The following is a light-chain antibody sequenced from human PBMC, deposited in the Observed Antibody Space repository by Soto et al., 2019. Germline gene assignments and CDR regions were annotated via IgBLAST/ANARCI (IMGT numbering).Light chain of an antibody. V-gene: IGLV2-14*01. CDR1: SSDVGGYNY. Sequence: QSALTQPASVSGSPGQSITICCTGTSSDVGGYNYVSWYQQHPGKAPKLMIYEVSNRPSGVSNRFSGSKSGNTASLTISGLQADDDANYYCTSYTSSSTLVIFGAGTKLTVL. J-gene: IGLJ2*01. CDR2: EVS. CDR3: TSYTSSSTLVI.